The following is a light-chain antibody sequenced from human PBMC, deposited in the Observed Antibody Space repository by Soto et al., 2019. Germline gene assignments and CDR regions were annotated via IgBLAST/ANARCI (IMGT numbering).Light chain of an antibody. J-gene: IGLJ1*01. CDR2: EVS. Sequence: QSALTQPPSASGSPGQSVNISCTGTSSDVGGYNYVSWYQQHPGKAHKLMIYEVSKRPSGVPDRFSCSKSGNTASLTVSGLQAEDEAAYYCSSYAGSNILYVFGTGTKLTVL. V-gene: IGLV2-8*01. CDR1: SSDVGGYNY. CDR3: SSYAGSNILYV.